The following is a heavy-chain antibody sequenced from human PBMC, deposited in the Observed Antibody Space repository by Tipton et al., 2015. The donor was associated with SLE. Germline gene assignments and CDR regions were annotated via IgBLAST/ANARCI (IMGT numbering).Heavy chain of an antibody. D-gene: IGHD3-10*01. CDR3: ARQRLRLLSPLDA. V-gene: IGHV4-59*08. J-gene: IGHJ6*02. CDR1: GGSISRHY. Sequence: TLSLTCIVSGGSISRHYWSWIRQSPGKGLEWIGHIYYSGSTNYNPSLESRVTISIDTSKNQFSLKLTSVTAADTAVYYCARQRLRLLSPLDAWGQGTTVTVS. CDR2: IYYSGST.